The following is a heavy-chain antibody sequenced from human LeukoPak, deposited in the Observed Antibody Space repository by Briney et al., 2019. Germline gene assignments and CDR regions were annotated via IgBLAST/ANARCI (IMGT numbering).Heavy chain of an antibody. CDR2: ISSSSSYI. V-gene: IGHV3-21*01. Sequence: GGSLRLSCAASGFTFSSYSMNWVRQAPGKGLEWVSSISSSSSYIYYADSVKGRFTISRDNAKNSLYLQMNGLRAEDTAVYYCAREDYGDYAFDIWGQGTMVTVSS. D-gene: IGHD4-17*01. J-gene: IGHJ3*02. CDR1: GFTFSSYS. CDR3: AREDYGDYAFDI.